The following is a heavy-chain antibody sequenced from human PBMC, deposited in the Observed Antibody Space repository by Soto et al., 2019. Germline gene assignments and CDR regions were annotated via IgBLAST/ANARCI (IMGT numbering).Heavy chain of an antibody. CDR3: ARDGYDFWSGLYDAFDI. J-gene: IGHJ3*02. V-gene: IGHV1-18*01. CDR2: ISAYNGNT. CDR1: GYTFTSYG. Sequence: ASVKVSCKASGYTFTSYGISWVRQAPGQGLEWMGWISAYNGNTNYAQKLQGRVTMTTDTSTSTAYMELRSLRSDDTAVYYCARDGYDFWSGLYDAFDIWGQGTIVTVSS. D-gene: IGHD3-3*01.